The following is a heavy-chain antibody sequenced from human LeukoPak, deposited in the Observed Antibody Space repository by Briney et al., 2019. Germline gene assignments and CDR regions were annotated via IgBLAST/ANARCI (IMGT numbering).Heavy chain of an antibody. V-gene: IGHV4-31*03. D-gene: IGHD3-16*01. J-gene: IGHJ4*02. CDR1: GGSISSSSYY. Sequence: PSETLSLTCTVSGGSISSSSYYWGWIRQHPGKGLEWIGYIYYTGITSYNPSLKSRVTMSVDTSMNQVSLKVTSLTAADTAVYYCAASSGVTLGRFWGQGALVTVSS. CDR3: AASSGVTLGRF. CDR2: IYYTGIT.